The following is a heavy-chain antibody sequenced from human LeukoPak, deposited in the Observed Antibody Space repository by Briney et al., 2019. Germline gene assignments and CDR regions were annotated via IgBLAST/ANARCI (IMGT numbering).Heavy chain of an antibody. CDR3: ARLIGSGWYDY. CDR2: IYPGDFET. D-gene: IGHD6-19*01. CDR1: GYIFTSHW. Sequence: GESLKISCKASGYIFTSHWIGWVRQMSGKGLEWMGIIYPGDFETRYSPSFQGQVTISADKSISTAYLQWSSLKASDTATYYCARLIGSGWYDYWGRGTLVTVSS. J-gene: IGHJ4*02. V-gene: IGHV5-51*01.